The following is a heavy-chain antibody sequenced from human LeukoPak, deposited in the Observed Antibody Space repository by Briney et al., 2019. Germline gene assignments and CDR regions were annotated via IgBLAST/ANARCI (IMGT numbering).Heavy chain of an antibody. Sequence: GGSLRLSCTASGFTFGDYAMSWFRQAPGKGLEWVGFIRSKAYGGTTEYAASVKGRFTISRDDSKSIAYLQMNSLKTEDTAVYYCTSHWYPKLSVMGDYWGQGTLVTVSS. CDR1: GFTFGDYA. CDR2: IRSKAYGGTT. D-gene: IGHD6-13*01. V-gene: IGHV3-49*03. CDR3: TSHWYPKLSVMGDY. J-gene: IGHJ4*02.